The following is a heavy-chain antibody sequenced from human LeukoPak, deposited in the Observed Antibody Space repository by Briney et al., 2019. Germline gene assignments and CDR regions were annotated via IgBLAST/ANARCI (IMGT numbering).Heavy chain of an antibody. CDR2: IHPGDSDT. V-gene: IGHV5-51*01. CDR3: ARQHYGDYVGRDAFDI. J-gene: IGHJ3*02. Sequence: PGESLKISCKGSGYSFTSYWIGWVRQMPGKGLEWMGIIHPGDSDTRYSPSFQGQVTISPDKSISTAYLQWSSLKASDTAMYYCARQHYGDYVGRDAFDIWGQGTMVAVSS. D-gene: IGHD4-17*01. CDR1: GYSFTSYW.